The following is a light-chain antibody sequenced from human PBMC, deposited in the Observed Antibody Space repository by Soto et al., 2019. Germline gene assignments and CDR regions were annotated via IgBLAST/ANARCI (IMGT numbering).Light chain of an antibody. CDR1: ISDFVVYNY. J-gene: IGLJ1*01. Sequence: QSALTQPASVSGSPGQSITISCTGTISDFVVYNYVSWYQQHPGKAPKLIIYGVSNRPSGVSNRFSGSKSGNTASLTISGLQADDEADYYCSSHTISSALQVFGTGTKLTVL. V-gene: IGLV2-14*01. CDR3: SSHTISSALQV. CDR2: GVS.